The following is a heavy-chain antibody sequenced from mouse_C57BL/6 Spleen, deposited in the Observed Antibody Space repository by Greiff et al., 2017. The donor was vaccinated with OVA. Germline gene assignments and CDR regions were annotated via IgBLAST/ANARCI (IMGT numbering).Heavy chain of an antibody. D-gene: IGHD2-3*01. J-gene: IGHJ3*01. CDR2: IDPANGNT. CDR3: ARDGYYPFAY. Sequence: EVQLQQSVAELVRPGASVKLSCTASGFNIQNTYMHWVKQRPEQGLEWIGRIDPANGNTKYAPKFQGKATITADTSSNTAYLQLSSLTSEDTAIYYCARDGYYPFAYWGQGTLVTVSA. V-gene: IGHV14-3*01. CDR1: GFNIQNTY.